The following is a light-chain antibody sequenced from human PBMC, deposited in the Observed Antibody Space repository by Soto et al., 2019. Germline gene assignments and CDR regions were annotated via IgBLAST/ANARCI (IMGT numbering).Light chain of an antibody. J-gene: IGKJ1*01. CDR3: QQYNSFVGA. V-gene: IGKV1-5*01. CDR2: DAS. CDR1: QSISSW. Sequence: DIHMTQSPSTLSASVGDRITITCRASQSISSWLAWYQQKPGKAPKLLIYDASSLESGVPSRFSGSGSGTEFTLTISSLQPDDFATYYCQQYNSFVGAFGQGTKV.